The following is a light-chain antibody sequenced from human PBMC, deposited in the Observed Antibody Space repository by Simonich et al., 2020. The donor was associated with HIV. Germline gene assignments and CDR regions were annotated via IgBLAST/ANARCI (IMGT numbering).Light chain of an antibody. J-gene: IGKJ1*01. CDR3: QQYYITPHT. V-gene: IGKV4-1*01. CDR2: WSS. Sequence: DIVMTQSPDSLAVSLGERATIHCKSSRNILYSSNNKNYLAWYQQKPGQPPNLLIYWSSTRESGVPDRFSGSGSGTDFTLTISSLQAEDVAVYYCQQYYITPHTFGQGTKVEIK. CDR1: RNILYSSNNKNY.